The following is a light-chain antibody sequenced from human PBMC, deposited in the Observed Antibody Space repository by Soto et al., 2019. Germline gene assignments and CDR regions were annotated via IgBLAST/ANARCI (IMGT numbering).Light chain of an antibody. CDR2: WAS. Sequence: DIVMTQSPDSLAVSLGERATINCRSSQSVVYNSNKKSCVAWFQQKPGQPPKLLIYWASTRESGVPDRFGGSGSGTDFTLTINNLQAEDVAVYYCQQYHTIPSFGQGTKVEI. V-gene: IGKV4-1*01. CDR1: QSVVYNSNKKSC. J-gene: IGKJ1*01. CDR3: QQYHTIPS.